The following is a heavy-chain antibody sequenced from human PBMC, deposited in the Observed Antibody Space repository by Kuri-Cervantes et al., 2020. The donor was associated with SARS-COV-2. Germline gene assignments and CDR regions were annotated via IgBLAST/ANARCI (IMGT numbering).Heavy chain of an antibody. Sequence: ASVKVSCKASGSTFTSYYMHWVRQAPGQGLEWMGIINPSGGSTSYAQKFQGRVTMTRDTSTSTVYMELSSLRSEDTTVYYCATSSAIVATISWFDPWGQGTLVTVSS. V-gene: IGHV1-46*01. CDR3: ATSSAIVATISWFDP. CDR1: GSTFTSYY. D-gene: IGHD5-12*01. CDR2: INPSGGST. J-gene: IGHJ5*02.